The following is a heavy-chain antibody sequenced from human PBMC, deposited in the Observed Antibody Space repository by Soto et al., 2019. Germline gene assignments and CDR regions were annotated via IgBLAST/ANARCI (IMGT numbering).Heavy chain of an antibody. Sequence: GGSLRLSCAASGFTFSSYAMSWVRQAPGKGLEWVSSISGSGGGTYYADSVKGRFTFSRDNSKNTLYLQMNSLRAEDTAVYYCAKFGMATTKRSPPYYIDYWGQGALVTVS. V-gene: IGHV3-23*01. CDR2: ISGSGGGT. J-gene: IGHJ4*02. D-gene: IGHD1-1*01. CDR1: GFTFSSYA. CDR3: AKFGMATTKRSPPYYIDY.